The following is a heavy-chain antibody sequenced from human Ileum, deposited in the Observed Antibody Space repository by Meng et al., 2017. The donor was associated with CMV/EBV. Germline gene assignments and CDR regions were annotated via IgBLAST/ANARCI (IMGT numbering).Heavy chain of an antibody. J-gene: IGHJ4*02. CDR1: DSVSISSGY. V-gene: IGHV6-1*01. CDR2: TCCGSKCYN. CDR3: TYGWPLEY. D-gene: IGHD3-10*01. Sequence: QVQLQQAGPGVVEPPRTLSLTCAGDSVSISSGYWNWFRRHPPGGLEGLGRTCCGSKCYNHYAVSVKSRITIIPDKSQNTISLQLNSVTPDDTAVYYCTYGWPLEYWGQGTLVTVSS.